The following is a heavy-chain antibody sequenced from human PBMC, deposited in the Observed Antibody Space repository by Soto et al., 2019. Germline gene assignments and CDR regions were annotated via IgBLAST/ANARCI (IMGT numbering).Heavy chain of an antibody. CDR1: GFTFGNYW. CDR2: TDNGGGST. J-gene: IGHJ4*02. V-gene: IGHV3-74*03. D-gene: IGHD6-6*01. Sequence: EVQLVESGGGLIKPGGSLRLSCAASGFTFGNYWMHWVRQAPGKGLVWVSRTDNGGGSTTYADSGKGRSTIARDNAKKTLYLKMNSLRADNTAVYFCARYGTEHSNSPDFWGEGTLVTVSS. CDR3: ARYGTEHSNSPDF.